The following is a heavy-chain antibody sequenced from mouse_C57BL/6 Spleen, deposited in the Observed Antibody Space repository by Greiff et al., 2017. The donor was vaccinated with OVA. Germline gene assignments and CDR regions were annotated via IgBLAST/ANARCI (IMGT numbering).Heavy chain of an antibody. J-gene: IGHJ1*03. V-gene: IGHV5-4*01. CDR1: GFTFSSYA. Sequence: DVKLVESGGGLVKPGGSLKLSCAASGFTFSSYAMSWVRQTPEKRLEWVATISDGGSYTYYPDNVKGRFTISRDNAKNNLYLQMSHLKSEDTAMYYCARDRERYFDVWGTGTTVTVSS. CDR2: ISDGGSYT. CDR3: ARDRERYFDV.